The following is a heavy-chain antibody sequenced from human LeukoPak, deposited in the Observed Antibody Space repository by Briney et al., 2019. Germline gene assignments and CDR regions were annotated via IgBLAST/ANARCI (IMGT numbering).Heavy chain of an antibody. D-gene: IGHD6-6*01. CDR2: IYYSGST. CDR3: ARGAARPPFRFDP. Sequence: SETLSLTCTVSGGSISSYYWSWIRQPPGKGLEWIGYIYYSGSTNYNPSLKSRVTMSVDTSKNEFSLNLRSMTAADTAVFYCARGAARPPFRFDPWGQGILVTVSS. J-gene: IGHJ5*02. CDR1: GGSISSYY. V-gene: IGHV4-59*12.